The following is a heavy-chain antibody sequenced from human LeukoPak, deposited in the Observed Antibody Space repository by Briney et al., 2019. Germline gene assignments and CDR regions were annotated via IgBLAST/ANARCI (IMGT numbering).Heavy chain of an antibody. V-gene: IGHV1-46*01. J-gene: IGHJ3*02. CDR3: ARVNDYGDYRHDAFDI. CDR1: GYTFTSYD. D-gene: IGHD4-17*01. Sequence: ASVKVSCKGSGYTFTSYDIKWVRQAPGQGLEWMGIINPSGGSTSYAQKFQGRVTMTRDTSTSTVYMELSSLRSEDTAVYYCARVNDYGDYRHDAFDIWGQGTMVTVSS. CDR2: INPSGGST.